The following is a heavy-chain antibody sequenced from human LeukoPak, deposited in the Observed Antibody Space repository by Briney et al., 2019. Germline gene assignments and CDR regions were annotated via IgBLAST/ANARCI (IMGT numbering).Heavy chain of an antibody. J-gene: IGHJ4*02. D-gene: IGHD5-24*01. V-gene: IGHV3-7*03. CDR1: GFSFTTSW. CDR3: ARDASESSDGWYYFDY. CDR2: IKGDGSQS. Sequence: GGSLRLSCAASGFSFTTSWMNWVRQAPGKGLEWVAMIKGDGSQSYYVDSVRGRFTISRDNAKDSLYLQMNSLRAEDTAVYYCARDASESSDGWYYFDYWGQGALSPSPQ.